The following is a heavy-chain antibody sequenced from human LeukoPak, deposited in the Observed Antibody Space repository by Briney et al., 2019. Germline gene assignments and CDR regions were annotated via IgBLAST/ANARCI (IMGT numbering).Heavy chain of an antibody. CDR2: ISAYNGNT. Sequence: ASVKVSCKASGYTFTSYGISWVRQAPGQGLEWMGWISAYNGNTNYAQKLQGRVTMTTDTSTSTAYMELRSLSSVTAADTAVYYCARRIAAAGTHDAFDIWGQGTMVTVSS. D-gene: IGHD6-13*01. CDR3: ARRIAAAGTHDAFDI. J-gene: IGHJ3*02. CDR1: GYTFTSYG. V-gene: IGHV1-18*01.